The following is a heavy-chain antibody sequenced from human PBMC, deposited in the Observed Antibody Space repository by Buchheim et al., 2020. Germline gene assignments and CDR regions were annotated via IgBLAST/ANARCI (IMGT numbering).Heavy chain of an antibody. CDR1: GFTFSSYS. V-gene: IGHV3-21*01. D-gene: IGHD3-10*01. CDR3: ARAGFGELLDYFDY. J-gene: IGHJ4*02. CDR2: ISSSSSYI. Sequence: EVQLVESGGGLVKPGGSLRLSCAASGFTFSSYSMNWVRQAPGKGLEWVSSISSSSSYIYYADSVKGRFTISRDNAKNSLYLQMNSLRAEDTAVYYCARAGFGELLDYFDYWGQGTLGTVSS.